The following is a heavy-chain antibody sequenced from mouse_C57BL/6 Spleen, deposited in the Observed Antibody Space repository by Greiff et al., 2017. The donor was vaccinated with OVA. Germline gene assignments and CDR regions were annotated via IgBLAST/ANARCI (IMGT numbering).Heavy chain of an antibody. J-gene: IGHJ2*01. D-gene: IGHD1-1*01. V-gene: IGHV1-61*01. Sequence: VKQRPGQGLEWIGNIYPSDSETHYNQKFKDKATLTVDKSSSTAYMQLSSLTSEDSAVYYCARETTVEDYFDYWGQGTTLTVSS. CDR3: ARETTVEDYFDY. CDR2: IYPSDSET.